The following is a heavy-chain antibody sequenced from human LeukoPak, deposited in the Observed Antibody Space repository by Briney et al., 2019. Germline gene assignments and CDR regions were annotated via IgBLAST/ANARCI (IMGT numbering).Heavy chain of an antibody. Sequence: SETLSLTCTVSGGSISSYYWSWIRQPPGKGLECIGYIYYSGSTNYNPSLKSRVTISVDTSKNQFSLKLSSVTAADTAVYYCARRAYFYDSSGYYFDYWGQGTLVTVSS. CDR1: GGSISSYY. CDR3: ARRAYFYDSSGYYFDY. CDR2: IYYSGST. J-gene: IGHJ4*02. D-gene: IGHD3-22*01. V-gene: IGHV4-59*01.